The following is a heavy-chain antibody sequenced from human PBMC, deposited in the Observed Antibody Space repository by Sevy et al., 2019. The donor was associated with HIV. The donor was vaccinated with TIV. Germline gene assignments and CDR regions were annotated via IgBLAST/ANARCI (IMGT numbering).Heavy chain of an antibody. Sequence: ASVKVSSKTSGYTFSSYGITWMRQAPGQGLEWLGWISAYDGKTKYAQKFQDRVTMTTRTSARTAYMELRGLISDDTATYYWARDGRTGTYLFDLWGQGTLVTVSS. CDR2: ISAYDGKT. D-gene: IGHD1-26*01. J-gene: IGHJ4*02. CDR3: ARDGRTGTYLFDL. V-gene: IGHV1-18*01. CDR1: GYTFSSYG.